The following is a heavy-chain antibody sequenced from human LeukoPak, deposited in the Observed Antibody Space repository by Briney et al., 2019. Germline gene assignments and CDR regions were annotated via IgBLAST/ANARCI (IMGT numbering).Heavy chain of an antibody. J-gene: IGHJ4*02. Sequence: GASVKVSCKASGYSFTGHYIHWVRQAPGQGLEWMGWIHPNGGGTNYAQKFQGRVTMTRDTSISTAYMELSRLTSDDTAVYYCAKVVAITINYWGQGTLVTVSS. CDR3: AKVVAITINY. CDR1: GYSFTGHY. V-gene: IGHV1-2*02. D-gene: IGHD3-3*01. CDR2: IHPNGGGT.